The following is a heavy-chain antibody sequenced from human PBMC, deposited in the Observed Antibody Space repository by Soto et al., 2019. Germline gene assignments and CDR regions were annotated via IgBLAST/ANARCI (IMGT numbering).Heavy chain of an antibody. J-gene: IGHJ4*02. CDR3: ARHSNEYRKSLDY. CDR1: GGSIRGYY. D-gene: IGHD1-1*01. V-gene: IGHV4-59*08. CDR2: IHYSGSS. Sequence: QLQLQESGPGLVKPSETLSLTCTVAGGSIRGYYWSWIRQPPGKGLEWIAYIHYSGSSNSNPSLKTCVNTTVETRRNQYSLTLTSVTAAGTAVYYCARHSNEYRKSLDYWGQGTLVTVSS.